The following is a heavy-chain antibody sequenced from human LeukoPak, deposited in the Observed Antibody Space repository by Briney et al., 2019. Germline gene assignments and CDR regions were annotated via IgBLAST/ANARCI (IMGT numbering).Heavy chain of an antibody. CDR3: ASTSSSGWFQNWFDP. CDR1: GGSFSGYY. J-gene: IGHJ5*02. Sequence: PSETLSLTCAVYGGSFSGYYWSWIRQPPGKGLEWIGEINHSGSTNYNPSLKSRVTISVDTSKNQFSLKLSSVTAADTAVYYCASTSSSGWFQNWFDPWGQGTLVTVSS. V-gene: IGHV4-34*01. CDR2: INHSGST. D-gene: IGHD6-19*01.